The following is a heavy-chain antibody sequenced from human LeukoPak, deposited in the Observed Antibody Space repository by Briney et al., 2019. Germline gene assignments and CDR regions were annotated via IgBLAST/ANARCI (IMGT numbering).Heavy chain of an antibody. V-gene: IGHV4-31*03. D-gene: IGHD4-17*01. J-gene: IGHJ2*01. CDR3: ARDPSYSATTVTANWYFDL. CDR2: IFYSGST. Sequence: PSQTLSLTCTVSGDSISSGGDYWSWIRQHPGKGLEWIGYIFYSGSTYYNPSLKSRVGISLDTSKNQFSLKLSSVTAADTAVYYCARDPSYSATTVTANWYFDLWGRGTLVTVSS. CDR1: GDSISSGGDY.